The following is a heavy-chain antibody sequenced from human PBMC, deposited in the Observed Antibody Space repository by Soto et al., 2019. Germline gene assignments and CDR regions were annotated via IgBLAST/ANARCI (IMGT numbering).Heavy chain of an antibody. CDR1: GYTFTTYG. Sequence: QVQLVQSGAEVKKPGASVKVSCKASGYTFTTYGMSWVRQAPGQGLDWMGWISTYNGNTKYAERLQGRVTMTTDPTTSTAYMELRSLRSDDTAVYYCARGPTDYYDNSGNYFLDYWGQGTLVTVSS. CDR2: ISTYNGNT. V-gene: IGHV1-18*01. CDR3: ARGPTDYYDNSGNYFLDY. J-gene: IGHJ4*02. D-gene: IGHD3-22*01.